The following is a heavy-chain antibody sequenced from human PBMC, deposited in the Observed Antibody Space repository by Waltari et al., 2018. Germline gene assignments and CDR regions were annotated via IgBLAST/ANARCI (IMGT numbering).Heavy chain of an antibody. V-gene: IGHV4-59*01. CDR3: AKSPRKVWPYYYYGMDV. CDR2: IYFSGSP. Sequence: QVQLQESGPGLVKPSETLSLTCTVSGDSITTYYWTWIRQPPGKGLEWIGYIYFSGSPDYNPSLKSRVTISIDTSMTHFSLRLTSVTAADTAVYYCAKSPRKVWPYYYYGMDVWGQGTTVTVSS. J-gene: IGHJ6*02. D-gene: IGHD2-21*01. CDR1: GDSITTYY.